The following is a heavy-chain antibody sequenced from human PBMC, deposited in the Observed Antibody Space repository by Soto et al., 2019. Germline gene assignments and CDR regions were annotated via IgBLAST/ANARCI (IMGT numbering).Heavy chain of an antibody. Sequence: GGPLRVSCAASGFTVSSYGMHWVSKAPGKGLEWVAVISYDGSNKYYADSVKGRFTISRDNSKNTLDLQMNSLRAEDTAVYYCARDRVPRQLERGWFDPWGQGTLVTVSS. D-gene: IGHD1-1*01. J-gene: IGHJ5*02. V-gene: IGHV3-30*03. CDR1: GFTVSSYG. CDR2: ISYDGSNK. CDR3: ARDRVPRQLERGWFDP.